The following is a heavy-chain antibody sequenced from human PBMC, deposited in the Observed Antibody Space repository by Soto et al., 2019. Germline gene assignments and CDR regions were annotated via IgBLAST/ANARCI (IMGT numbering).Heavy chain of an antibody. CDR3: ARDLTMIAKPLNYYHYYGMDV. CDR1: GHSIRSYS. V-gene: IGHV4-59*01. Sequence: PSDTVSLTCPVTGHSIRSYSWTWLRQPPGNELEWIGYIYYSGSTNYNPSLKSRVTISVDTSKNQFSLKLSSVTAADTAVYYCARDLTMIAKPLNYYHYYGMDVWGQGTTVTVSS. J-gene: IGHJ6*02. D-gene: IGHD3-22*01. CDR2: IYYSGST.